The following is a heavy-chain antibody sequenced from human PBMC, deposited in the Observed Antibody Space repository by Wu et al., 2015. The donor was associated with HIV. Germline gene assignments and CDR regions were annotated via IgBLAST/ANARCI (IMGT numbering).Heavy chain of an antibody. CDR2: IVPIFGSP. CDR3: TCARVTPRLAESIKTIKVFLVILGDGRNWSIRLVSLSTNGPDYG. V-gene: IGHV1-69*05. J-gene: IGHJ6*01. CDR1: GGNFLSYS. Sequence: QVHLEQSGTEVKRPESSVKVSCKASGGNFLSYSFTWVRQAPGQGLEWMGGIVPIFGSPKYAQEFQDRVTNFYHDESTKNSLHGLESLRSEDQTAKYFTCARVTPRLAESIKTIKVFLVILGDGRNWSIRLVSLSTNGPDYG. D-gene: IGHD3-3*01.